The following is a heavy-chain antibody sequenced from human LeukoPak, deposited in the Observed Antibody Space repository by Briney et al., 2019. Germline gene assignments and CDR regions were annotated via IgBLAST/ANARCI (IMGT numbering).Heavy chain of an antibody. J-gene: IGHJ4*02. Sequence: SETLSLTCNVSGDSVSSYYWNWIRQPPGKGLEWIAYIHYSGSTNYNPSLRSRVTISVDTSKNQFSLKLDSVTAADTAVYYCARGGTKAAATFDYWGQGTLVTV. D-gene: IGHD2-15*01. CDR2: IHYSGST. CDR1: GDSVSSYY. CDR3: ARGGTKAAATFDY. V-gene: IGHV4-59*02.